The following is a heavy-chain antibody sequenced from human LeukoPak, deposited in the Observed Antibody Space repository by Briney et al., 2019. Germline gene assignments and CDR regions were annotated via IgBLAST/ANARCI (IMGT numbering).Heavy chain of an antibody. J-gene: IGHJ4*02. V-gene: IGHV1-24*01. CDR1: GYTLTELS. D-gene: IGHD6-13*01. Sequence: ASVKVSCKVSGYTLTELSMHWVRQAPGKGLEWMGGFDPEDGETIYAQKFQGRVTMTRNTSISTAYMELSSLRSEDTAVYYCARGLMQQDWGQGTLVTVSS. CDR3: ARGLMQQD. CDR2: FDPEDGET.